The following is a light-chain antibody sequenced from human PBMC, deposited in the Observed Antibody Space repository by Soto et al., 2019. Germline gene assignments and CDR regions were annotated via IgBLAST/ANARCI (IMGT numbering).Light chain of an antibody. J-gene: IGLJ1*01. V-gene: IGLV1-40*01. CDR2: GNN. Sequence: QSVLTQPPSVSGAPGQRVTISCTGSSSNFGAGYDVQWYQQLPGTAPKYLINGNNNRPSGVPDRFSASRSGTSASLAITGLQGEDEAQYYCQSCDIRLSGYVFGSGTKVTVL. CDR3: QSCDIRLSGYV. CDR1: SSNFGAGYD.